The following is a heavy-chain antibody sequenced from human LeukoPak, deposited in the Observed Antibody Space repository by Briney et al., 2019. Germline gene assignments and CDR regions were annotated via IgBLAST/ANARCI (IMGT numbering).Heavy chain of an antibody. J-gene: IGHJ4*02. D-gene: IGHD3-10*01. V-gene: IGHV4-4*02. CDR2: IYHSGST. Sequence: SETLSLTCAVSGGSISSSNWWSWVRQPPGKGLEWIGEIYHSGSTNYNPSLKSRVTISVDKSKNQFSLKLSSVTAADTAVYYCARGGFGELLLVFDYWGQGTLVTVSS. CDR1: GGSISSSNW. CDR3: ARGGFGELLLVFDY.